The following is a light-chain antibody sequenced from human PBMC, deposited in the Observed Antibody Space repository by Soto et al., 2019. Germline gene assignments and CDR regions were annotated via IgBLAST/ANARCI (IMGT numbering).Light chain of an antibody. CDR2: AAS. J-gene: IGKJ3*01. Sequence: EIVMTQSPATLSVSPGVRATLSCRASQSVTGNLAWYQQKPGQAPRLLIYAASTRATGIPARFSGSGSGTEFTLTIISLQSEDSAVYYCQHYNNWPAFTFGPGTKVEI. CDR3: QHYNNWPAFT. V-gene: IGKV3-15*01. CDR1: QSVTGN.